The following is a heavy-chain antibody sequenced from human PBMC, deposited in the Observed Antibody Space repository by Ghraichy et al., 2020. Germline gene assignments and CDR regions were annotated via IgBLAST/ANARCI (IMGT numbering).Heavy chain of an antibody. Sequence: SETLSLTCTVSGGSISSGGYYWSWIRQHPGKGLEWIGYIYYSGSTYYNPSLKSRVTISVDTSKNQFSLKLSSVTAADTAVYYCARDLGDSSSSEGQHAFDIWGQGTMVTVSS. J-gene: IGHJ3*02. CDR2: IYYSGST. CDR1: GGSISSGGYY. D-gene: IGHD6-6*01. V-gene: IGHV4-31*03. CDR3: ARDLGDSSSSEGQHAFDI.